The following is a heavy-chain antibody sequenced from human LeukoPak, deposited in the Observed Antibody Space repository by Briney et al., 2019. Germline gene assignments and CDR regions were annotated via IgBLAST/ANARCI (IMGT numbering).Heavy chain of an antibody. CDR3: ARLMYSSGWIDS. J-gene: IGHJ4*02. CDR1: GYSISSSYY. Sequence: SETLSLTCTVSGYSISSSYYWGWIRQPPGKGLEWIGIIYHSGSTYYNPSLKSRVTISVDTSKNQFSLKLSSVTAADTAVYYCARLMYSSGWIDSWGQGTLVTVSS. V-gene: IGHV4-38-2*02. D-gene: IGHD6-19*01. CDR2: IYHSGST.